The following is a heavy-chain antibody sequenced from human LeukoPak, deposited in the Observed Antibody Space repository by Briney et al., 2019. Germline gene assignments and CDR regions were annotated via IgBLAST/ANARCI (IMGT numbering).Heavy chain of an antibody. CDR1: GGSINNYY. CDR2: IYTRGST. D-gene: IGHD2-15*01. Sequence: SETLSLTCTVSGGSINNYYWSWIRQPAGKGLEWIGRIYTRGSTNYNPSLKSRVTMPVDTSKNQFSLKLSSVTAADTAVHYCARGRYCSADICSGGDAFDIWGQGTMVSVSS. J-gene: IGHJ3*02. V-gene: IGHV4-4*07. CDR3: ARGRYCSADICSGGDAFDI.